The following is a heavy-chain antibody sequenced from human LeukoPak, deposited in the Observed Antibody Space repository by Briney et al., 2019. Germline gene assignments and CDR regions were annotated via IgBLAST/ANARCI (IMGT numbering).Heavy chain of an antibody. CDR1: GYTFTGYY. CDR2: INPNSGGT. J-gene: IGHJ4*02. D-gene: IGHD4-23*01. V-gene: IGHV1-2*02. CDR3: ASSTTVVTPLTDY. Sequence: ASVKVSCKASGYTFTGYYMHWVRQAPGQGLEWMGWINPNSGGTNYAQKFQGRVTMTRDMSISTAYMELSRLRSDDTAVYYCASSTTVVTPLTDYWGQGTLVTVSS.